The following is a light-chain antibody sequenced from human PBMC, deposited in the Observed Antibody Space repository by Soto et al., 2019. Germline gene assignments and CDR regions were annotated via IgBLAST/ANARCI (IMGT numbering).Light chain of an antibody. CDR3: QQYNDWPLT. CDR1: QSVSTSY. CDR2: GAS. J-gene: IGKJ1*01. Sequence: EIVLTQSPGTLSLSPGDRATLSCRASQSVSTSYLAWYQHKPGQAPSLLIYGASSRATGIPARFSGTGSGTEFTLTISSLQSEDFALYYCQQYNDWPLTFGQVTKVDIK. V-gene: IGKV3-15*01.